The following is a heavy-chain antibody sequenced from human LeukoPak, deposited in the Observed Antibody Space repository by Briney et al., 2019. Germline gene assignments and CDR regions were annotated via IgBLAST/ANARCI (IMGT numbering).Heavy chain of an antibody. J-gene: IGHJ4*02. CDR2: INHSGST. D-gene: IGHD3-16*01. Sequence: SESLSLTCAVSGGSFSGYYWSWIRQPPGKGLEWIGEINHSGSTNYNPSLKSRVTISVDTSKNQFSLKLSSVTAADTAVYYCARASMGGYVDYWGQGTLVTVSS. V-gene: IGHV4-34*01. CDR1: GGSFSGYY. CDR3: ARASMGGYVDY.